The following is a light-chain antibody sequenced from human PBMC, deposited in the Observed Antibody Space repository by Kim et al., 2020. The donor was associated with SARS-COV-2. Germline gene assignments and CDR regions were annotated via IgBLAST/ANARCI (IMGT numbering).Light chain of an antibody. Sequence: SYELTQPPSVSVSPGQTASITCSGDQLGDKYACWYQQKPGQSPVLVIYQDSKRPSGIPERFSGSNSGNTATLTISGTQAMDEADYYFQAWDSSTHGVFGG. V-gene: IGLV3-1*01. CDR1: QLGDKY. CDR2: QDS. CDR3: QAWDSSTHGV. J-gene: IGLJ2*01.